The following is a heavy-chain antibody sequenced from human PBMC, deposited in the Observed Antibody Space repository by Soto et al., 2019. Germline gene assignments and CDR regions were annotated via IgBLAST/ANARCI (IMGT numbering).Heavy chain of an antibody. J-gene: IGHJ4*02. CDR3: AKDQSYDFWSGYYDY. CDR2: ISYDGSNK. V-gene: IGHV3-30*18. D-gene: IGHD3-3*01. Sequence: GGSLRLSCAASGFTFSSYGMHWVRQAPGKGLEWVAVISYDGSNKYYADSVKGRFTISRDNSKNTLYLQMYSLRAEDTAVYYCAKDQSYDFWSGYYDYWGQGTLVTVSS. CDR1: GFTFSSYG.